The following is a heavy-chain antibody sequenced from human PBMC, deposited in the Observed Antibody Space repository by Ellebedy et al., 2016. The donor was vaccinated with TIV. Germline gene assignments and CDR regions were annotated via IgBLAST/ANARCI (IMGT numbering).Heavy chain of an antibody. CDR1: GYTFTSYY. J-gene: IGHJ4*02. V-gene: IGHV1-46*01. Sequence: ASVKVSCKASGYTFTSYYFYWVRQAPGQGLEWMGIINPTTGNSNYAKKFQGRVTMTRDTSTSTVYMELSSLSSEDTAVYYCARGDNYYYDSSGYYYTYWGQGTLVTVSS. D-gene: IGHD3-22*01. CDR2: INPTTGNS. CDR3: ARGDNYYYDSSGYYYTY.